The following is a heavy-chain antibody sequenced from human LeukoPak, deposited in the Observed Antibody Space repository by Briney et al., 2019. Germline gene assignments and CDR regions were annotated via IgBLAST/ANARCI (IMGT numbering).Heavy chain of an antibody. J-gene: IGHJ4*02. CDR3: ARDGSSLFDY. Sequence: SQTLSLTCTVSGGSISSGGYYWSWIRQPPGKGLEWIGYIYHSGSTYYNPSLKSRVTISVDRSKNQFSLKLSSVTAADTAVYYCARDGSSLFDYWGQGTLVTVSS. CDR2: IYHSGST. D-gene: IGHD6-6*01. V-gene: IGHV4-30-2*01. CDR1: GGSISSGGYY.